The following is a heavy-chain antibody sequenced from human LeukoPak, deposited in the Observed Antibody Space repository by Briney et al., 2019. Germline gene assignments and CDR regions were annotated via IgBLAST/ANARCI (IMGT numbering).Heavy chain of an antibody. J-gene: IGHJ4*02. CDR2: IRYDGTNA. D-gene: IGHD3-10*01. Sequence: GGSLRLSCAASGFTFSSYGMHWVRQAPGKGLEWVAVIRYDGTNAYYADSVRGRFTISRDNSNNTLYLQMNSLRAEDTAVYYCASPGGSGSYQLDYWGQGTLVTVSS. V-gene: IGHV3-33*08. CDR1: GFTFSSYG. CDR3: ASPGGSGSYQLDY.